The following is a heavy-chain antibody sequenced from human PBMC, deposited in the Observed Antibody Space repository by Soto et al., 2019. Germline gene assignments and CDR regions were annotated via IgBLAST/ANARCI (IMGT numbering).Heavy chain of an antibody. CDR1: GFSLSTSGAG. Sequence: QITLKESGPTLVKPTQTLTVTCTFSGFSLSTSGAGVGWIRQSPGKAPEWLALISWKDEKRYNPGLKSRLTSTNDTTKNQVVLTMTDLDPVDTATYFCAHRYGGNYYRWYFDSWGQGTLVTVSS. D-gene: IGHD1-26*01. CDR3: AHRYGGNYYRWYFDS. CDR2: ISWKDEK. J-gene: IGHJ4*02. V-gene: IGHV2-5*01.